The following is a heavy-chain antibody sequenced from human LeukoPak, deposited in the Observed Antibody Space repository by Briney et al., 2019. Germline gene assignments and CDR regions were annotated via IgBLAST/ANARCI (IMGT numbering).Heavy chain of an antibody. D-gene: IGHD6-13*01. J-gene: IGHJ6*03. CDR1: GYTFTSYG. V-gene: IGHV1-18*01. CDR2: ISAYNGNT. CDR3: ARGYHDYSSPGYYYYMDV. Sequence: ASVKVSCKASGYTFTSYGISWVRQAPGQGLEWMGWISAYNGNTNYAQKLQGRVTMTTDTSTSTAYVELRSLRSDDTAVYYCARGYHDYSSPGYYYYMDVWGKGTTVTVSS.